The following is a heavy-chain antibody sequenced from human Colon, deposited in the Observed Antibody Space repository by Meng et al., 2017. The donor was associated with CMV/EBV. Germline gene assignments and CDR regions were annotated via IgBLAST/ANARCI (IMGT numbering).Heavy chain of an antibody. CDR1: GFIFSGYW. CDR3: VRDLRYVEH. CDR2: IQKDGSRR. Sequence: RLSCAASGFIFSGYWMSWVRQAPGKGLEWVANIQKDGSRRYYVGTVEGRVTICRDNAEMYVLLGVNSLRAEDTAVYYCVRDLRYVEHWGQGTLVTVSS. J-gene: IGHJ5*02. V-gene: IGHV3-7*04. D-gene: IGHD3-9*01.